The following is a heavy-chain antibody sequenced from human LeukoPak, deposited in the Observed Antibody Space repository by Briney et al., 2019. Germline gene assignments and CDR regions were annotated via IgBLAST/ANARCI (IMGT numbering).Heavy chain of an antibody. Sequence: GGSLRLSCAASGFTFSSHAMHWVRQAPGKGLEWVANIKEDGSAQYYVDSVKGRFTISRDNAQNSLNLQMNSLRAEDTAVYYCATSSNAPGNHWGQGTLVTVPS. CDR1: GFTFSSHA. J-gene: IGHJ5*02. V-gene: IGHV3-7*01. D-gene: IGHD2-2*01. CDR3: ATSSNAPGNH. CDR2: IKEDGSAQ.